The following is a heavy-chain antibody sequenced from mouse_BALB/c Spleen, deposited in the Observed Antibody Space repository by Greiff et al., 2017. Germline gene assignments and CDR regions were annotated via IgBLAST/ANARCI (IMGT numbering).Heavy chain of an antibody. D-gene: IGHD2-1*01. CDR3: ARDGNYGFAY. J-gene: IGHJ3*01. V-gene: IGHV14-1*02. Sequence: VQLQQSGAELVRPGALVKLSCKASGFNIKDYYMHWVKQRPEQGLEWIGWLDPENGNTIYDPKFQGKASITADTSSNTAYLQLSSLTSEDTAVYYWARDGNYGFAYWGQGTLVTVSA. CDR1: GFNIKDYY. CDR2: LDPENGNT.